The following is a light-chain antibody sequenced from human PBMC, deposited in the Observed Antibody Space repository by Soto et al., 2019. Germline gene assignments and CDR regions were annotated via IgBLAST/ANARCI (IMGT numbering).Light chain of an antibody. Sequence: DIPLTQSPSSLSASVGDRVTITCRASQTISSSLNWYQQKPGKAPKLLIYAASSLQSGVPSRFSGSGSGTDFTLTISSLQPEDFATYNCQQSYSAPYTFGQGTKLEIK. CDR1: QTISSS. CDR2: AAS. CDR3: QQSYSAPYT. V-gene: IGKV1-39*01. J-gene: IGKJ2*01.